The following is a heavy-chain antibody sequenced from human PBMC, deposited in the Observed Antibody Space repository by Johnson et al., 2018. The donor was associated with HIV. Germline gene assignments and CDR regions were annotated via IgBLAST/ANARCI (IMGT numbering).Heavy chain of an antibody. CDR1: GFTFRSYA. D-gene: IGHD5-24*01. Sequence: QVQLVESGGGVVQPGRSLRLSCAASGFTFRSYAIHWVRQAPGKGLEWVAVISYDGTNKYSADSVKGRFTISRDNSKNTLYLQMNSLRAGDTAVYYCARAIGDGYPGMKAFDIWGQGTMVTVSS. V-gene: IGHV3-30*14. J-gene: IGHJ3*02. CDR2: ISYDGTNK. CDR3: ARAIGDGYPGMKAFDI.